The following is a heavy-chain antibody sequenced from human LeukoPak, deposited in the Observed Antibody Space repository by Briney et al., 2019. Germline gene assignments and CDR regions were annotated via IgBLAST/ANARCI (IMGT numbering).Heavy chain of an antibody. V-gene: IGHV5-51*01. Sequence: GESLKISCKGSGYRFADSWVAWVLQMPGRGLEWMGIIYPGDSDTRYSPSFQGQVTISADKSISTAYLQWSSLKASDTAMYYCASGYCSSTSCAHDAFDIWGQGTMVTVSS. CDR1: GYRFADSW. D-gene: IGHD2-2*01. CDR2: IYPGDSDT. J-gene: IGHJ3*02. CDR3: ASGYCSSTSCAHDAFDI.